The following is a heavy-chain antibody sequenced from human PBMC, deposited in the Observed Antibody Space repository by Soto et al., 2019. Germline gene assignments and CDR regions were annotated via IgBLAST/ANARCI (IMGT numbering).Heavy chain of an antibody. D-gene: IGHD2-15*01. J-gene: IGHJ1*01. Sequence: PGESLKISCKGSGYSFTSYWIGWVRLMPGKGREWMGIIYPGDSDTRYSPSFQGQVTISADKSISTAYLQWSSLKASDTAMYYCARQSDCSRRSCYSGYFHHWGQGSLVTVSS. CDR1: GYSFTSYW. CDR3: ARQSDCSRRSCYSGYFHH. CDR2: IYPGDSDT. V-gene: IGHV5-51*01.